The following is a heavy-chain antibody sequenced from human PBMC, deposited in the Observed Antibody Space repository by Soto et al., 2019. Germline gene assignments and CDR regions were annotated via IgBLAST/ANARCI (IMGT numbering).Heavy chain of an antibody. J-gene: IGHJ3*02. V-gene: IGHV3-21*06. CDR1: GSTFSSYS. Sequence: GGSLRLSSAASGSTFSSYSMNWVRQAPGKGLEWVSSISRTSDYIYYTNSMKGRFTISRDNAKNSLYLQMNSLRDEDTAVYYCARDYHLLTGYAFDIWGQGTMVTVSS. CDR3: ARDYHLLTGYAFDI. D-gene: IGHD3-9*01. CDR2: ISRTSDYI.